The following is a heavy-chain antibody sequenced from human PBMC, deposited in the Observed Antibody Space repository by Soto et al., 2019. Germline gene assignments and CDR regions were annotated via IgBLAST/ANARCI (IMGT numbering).Heavy chain of an antibody. CDR3: ARLDNQLLSFGMDV. D-gene: IGHD2-2*01. CDR1: GYTFTSYG. J-gene: IGHJ6*02. Sequence: ASVKVSCKASGYTFTSYGISWVRQAPGQGLERMGWISAYNGNTNYAQKLQGRVTMTTDTSTSTAYMELRSLRSDDTAVYYCARLDNQLLSFGMDVWGQGTTVTVSS. CDR2: ISAYNGNT. V-gene: IGHV1-18*01.